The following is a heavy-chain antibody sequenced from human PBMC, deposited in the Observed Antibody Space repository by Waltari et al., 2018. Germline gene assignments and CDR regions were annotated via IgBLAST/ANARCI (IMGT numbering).Heavy chain of an antibody. CDR2: FYKSGTT. V-gene: IGHV4-39*01. CDR3: ARQGLGSDRSGWTWDWFDP. CDR1: RSSIRNNNYY. J-gene: IGHJ5*02. Sequence: QLQLQESGPGLVKPSETLSLTCTVSRSSIRNNNYYWGWVRQPPGKGLEWIGSFYKSGTTNSNPPLRSRLTISIATSKNSLSLKRSSVTAADTAVYFCARQGLGSDRSGWTWDWFDPWGQGTLVIVSS. D-gene: IGHD6-19*01.